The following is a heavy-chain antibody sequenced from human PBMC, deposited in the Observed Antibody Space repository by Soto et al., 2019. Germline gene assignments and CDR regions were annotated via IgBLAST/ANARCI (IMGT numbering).Heavy chain of an antibody. D-gene: IGHD5-18*01. Sequence: PGGSLRLSCAASGFTFSKYGMYWVRQAPGKGLEWVSAISGSGGSTYYADSVKGRFTISRDNSKNTLYLQMNSLRAEDTAVYYCAKGNSYGSDWGQGTLVTVSS. V-gene: IGHV3-23*01. CDR2: ISGSGGST. CDR3: AKGNSYGSD. J-gene: IGHJ4*02. CDR1: GFTFSKYG.